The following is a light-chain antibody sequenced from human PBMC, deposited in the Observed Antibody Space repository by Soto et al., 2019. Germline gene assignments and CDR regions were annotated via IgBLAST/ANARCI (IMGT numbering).Light chain of an antibody. CDR3: QQYGGSPLFT. CDR1: QSVSSSC. Sequence: EIVLTQSPGTLSLSSGERATLSCRASQSVSSSCLAWYQQKPGQAPRLLIYGASSRATGIPDRFSGSGSGTDFTLTISRLEPEDFAVYYCQQYGGSPLFTFGQGTKLEIK. V-gene: IGKV3-20*01. J-gene: IGKJ2*01. CDR2: GAS.